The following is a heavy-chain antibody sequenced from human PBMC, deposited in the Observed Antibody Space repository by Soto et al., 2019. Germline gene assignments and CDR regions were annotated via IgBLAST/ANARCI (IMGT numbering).Heavy chain of an antibody. CDR2: INHSGST. Sequence: QVQLQQWGAGLLKPSETLSLTCAVYGGSFSGYYWSWIRQPPGKGLEWIGEINHSGSTNYNPSLKSRVTISVDTSKNQFSLKLSSVTAADTAVYYCARAPLLRYFDWLFPPDVWGQGTTVTVSS. D-gene: IGHD3-9*01. CDR3: ARAPLLRYFDWLFPPDV. J-gene: IGHJ6*02. CDR1: GGSFSGYY. V-gene: IGHV4-34*01.